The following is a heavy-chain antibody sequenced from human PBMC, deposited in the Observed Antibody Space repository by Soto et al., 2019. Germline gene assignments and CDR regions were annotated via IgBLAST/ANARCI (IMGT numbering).Heavy chain of an antibody. J-gene: IGHJ6*02. V-gene: IGHV1-18*04. CDR2: ISGKNGNT. CDR3: ASVSSSIVVVPDYGMDV. Sequence: QVQLVQSGVEVKKPGASVKVSCKASGYTFISHGISWVRQAPGQGLEWIGWISGKNGNTNYAQKLQGRVTLTTDTSTSTAYMELRSLRSDDTAVYYCASVSSSIVVVPDYGMDVWGQGTTVTVSS. D-gene: IGHD2-15*01. CDR1: GYTFISHG.